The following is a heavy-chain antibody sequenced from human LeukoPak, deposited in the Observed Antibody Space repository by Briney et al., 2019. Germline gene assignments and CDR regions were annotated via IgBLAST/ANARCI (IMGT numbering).Heavy chain of an antibody. CDR1: GGSFSGYY. CDR2: INHSGST. CDR3: ASQHYDFWSGYSAYYFDY. Sequence: SETLSLTCAVYGGSFSGYYWSWIRQPPGRGLEWIGEINHSGSTNYNPSLKSRVTISVDTSKNQFSLKLSSVTAADTAVYYCASQHYDFWSGYSAYYFDYWGQGTLVTVSS. V-gene: IGHV4-34*01. D-gene: IGHD3-3*01. J-gene: IGHJ4*02.